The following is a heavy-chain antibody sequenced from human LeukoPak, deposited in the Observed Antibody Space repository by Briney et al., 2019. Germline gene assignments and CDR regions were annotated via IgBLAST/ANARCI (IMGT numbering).Heavy chain of an antibody. D-gene: IGHD6-6*01. CDR2: IYTSGST. Sequence: SETLSLTCTVSGGSISSGSYYWSWIRQPAGKGLEWIGRIYTSGSTNYNPSLKSRVTISVDTSKNQFSLKLSSVTAADTAVYYCASERLSSSSAEFDYWGQGTLVTVSS. CDR3: ASERLSSSSAEFDY. J-gene: IGHJ4*02. V-gene: IGHV4-61*02. CDR1: GGSISSGSYY.